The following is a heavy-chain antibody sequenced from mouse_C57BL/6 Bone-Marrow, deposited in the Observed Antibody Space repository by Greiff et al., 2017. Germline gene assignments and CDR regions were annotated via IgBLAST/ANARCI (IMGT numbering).Heavy chain of an antibody. Sequence: VQLQQSGAELARPGASVKLSCKASGYTFTSYGISWVKQRTGQGLEWIGEIYPRSGNTYYNEKFKGKATLTADKSSSTAYMELRSLTSEDSAVYVWGGDGYYEGAWFAYWGQGTLVTVSA. D-gene: IGHD2-3*01. V-gene: IGHV1-81*01. CDR3: GGDGYYEGAWFAY. J-gene: IGHJ3*01. CDR2: IYPRSGNT. CDR1: GYTFTSYG.